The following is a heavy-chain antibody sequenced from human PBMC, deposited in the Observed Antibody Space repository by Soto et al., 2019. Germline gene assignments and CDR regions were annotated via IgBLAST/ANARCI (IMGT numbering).Heavy chain of an antibody. Sequence: QVPLVQSGAEVKKPGSSVTVSCKASGGTFSSCAIHWVRQAPGQGLEWMGGIIPMYGPAKYAQRFQGRVTITADESTTTVYMELTSLTYQDTAVYYCARVTSMVRGVIDNWFDPWGHGTLVTSSS. D-gene: IGHD3-10*01. CDR2: IIPMYGPA. CDR3: ARVTSMVRGVIDNWFDP. V-gene: IGHV1-69*01. J-gene: IGHJ5*02. CDR1: GGTFSSCA.